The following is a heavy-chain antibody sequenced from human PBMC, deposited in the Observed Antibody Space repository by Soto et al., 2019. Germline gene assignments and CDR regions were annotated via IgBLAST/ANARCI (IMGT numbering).Heavy chain of an antibody. J-gene: IGHJ6*02. Sequence: PGGSLRLSCAASGFTFSSYAMSWVRQAPGKGLEWVSAISGSGGSTYYADSVKGRFTISRDNSKNMLYLQMNSLRAEDTAVYYCAKDPIWAAAGPTYYYYGMDVWGQGTTVTVSS. CDR3: AKDPIWAAAGPTYYYYGMDV. CDR2: ISGSGGST. CDR1: GFTFSSYA. D-gene: IGHD6-13*01. V-gene: IGHV3-23*01.